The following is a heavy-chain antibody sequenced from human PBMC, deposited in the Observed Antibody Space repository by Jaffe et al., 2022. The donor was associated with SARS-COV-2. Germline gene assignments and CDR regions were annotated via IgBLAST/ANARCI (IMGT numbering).Heavy chain of an antibody. CDR3: AKEGDAYGMDV. Sequence: QVQLVESGGGVVQPGRSLRLSCAASGFTFSSYGMHWVRQAPGKGLEWVAVISYDGSNKYYADSVKGRFTISRDNSKNTLYLQMNSLRAEDTAVYYCAKEGDAYGMDVWGQGTTVTVSS. CDR1: GFTFSSYG. V-gene: IGHV3-30*18. J-gene: IGHJ6*02. D-gene: IGHD3-10*01. CDR2: ISYDGSNK.